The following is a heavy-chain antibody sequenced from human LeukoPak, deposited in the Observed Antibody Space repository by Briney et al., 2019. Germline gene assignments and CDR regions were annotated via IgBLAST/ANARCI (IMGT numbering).Heavy chain of an antibody. Sequence: GASVKVSCKASGYTFTSYAMNCVRQAPGQPLEWMGWINTNTGNPTYAQGFTGRFVFSLDTSVSTAYLQVSSLKAEDTAVYYCARAYCSGGSCPARRLYNWFDPWGQGTLVTVSS. CDR2: INTNTGNP. D-gene: IGHD2-15*01. CDR3: ARAYCSGGSCPARRLYNWFDP. V-gene: IGHV7-4-1*02. CDR1: GYTFTSYA. J-gene: IGHJ5*02.